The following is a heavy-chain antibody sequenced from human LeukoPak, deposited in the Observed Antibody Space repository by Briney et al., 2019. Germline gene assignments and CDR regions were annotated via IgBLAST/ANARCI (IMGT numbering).Heavy chain of an antibody. D-gene: IGHD3-22*01. J-gene: IGHJ4*02. CDR3: ARASLVVAIRGFDY. Sequence: SQTLSLTCTVSGGSISSGVYYWSWIRQPPGKGLEWIGYIYHSGSTYYNPSLKSRVTISVDTSKNQFSLKLSSVTAADTAVYYCARASLVVAIRGFDYWGRGTLVTVSS. V-gene: IGHV4-30-2*01. CDR2: IYHSGST. CDR1: GGSISSGVYY.